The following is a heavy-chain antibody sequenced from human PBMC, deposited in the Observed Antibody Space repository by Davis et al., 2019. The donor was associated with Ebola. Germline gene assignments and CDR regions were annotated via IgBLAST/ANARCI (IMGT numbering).Heavy chain of an antibody. J-gene: IGHJ4*02. V-gene: IGHV3-74*01. Sequence: GESLRLSCAASGITVSRYWMHWVRQVPGRGLMWVSHINNDGSEATYAASVKGRFTISRDNARNTVFLQMNSLREEDTAVYYCARSAGGFDVWGQGTLVTVSS. D-gene: IGHD3-16*01. CDR1: GITVSRYW. CDR2: INNDGSEA. CDR3: ARSAGGFDV.